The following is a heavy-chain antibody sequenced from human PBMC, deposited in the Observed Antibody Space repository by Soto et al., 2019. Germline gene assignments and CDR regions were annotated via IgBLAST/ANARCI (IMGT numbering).Heavy chain of an antibody. CDR3: AHKEYYFATGTYHNVRWSEH. D-gene: IGHD3-10*01. V-gene: IGHV2-5*01. CDR1: GFSLKSRGVG. CDR2: VYWSDEK. Sequence: SGPTLVNPTQTLTLTCTFSGFSLKSRGVGVAWIRQPPGNALEWLALVYWSDEKRYSPSLKNRLTITKDTSKNEVVLTMTNMDPLDTATYYCAHKEYYFATGTYHNVRWSEHSGQGILVSVSA. J-gene: IGHJ5*02.